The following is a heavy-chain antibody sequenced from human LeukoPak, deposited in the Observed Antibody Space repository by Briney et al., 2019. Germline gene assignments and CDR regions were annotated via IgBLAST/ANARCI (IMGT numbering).Heavy chain of an antibody. D-gene: IGHD3-22*01. CDR2: ISSRSSYI. V-gene: IGHV3-21*04. CDR1: GFTFSNYS. Sequence: GGSLRLSCAASGFTFSNYSMNWVRQAPGKGLEWVSSISSRSSYIYYADSVKGRFTISRDNSKNTLYLQMNSLRAEDTAVYYCAKANYYDSSVDAFDIWGQGTMVTVSS. J-gene: IGHJ3*02. CDR3: AKANYYDSSVDAFDI.